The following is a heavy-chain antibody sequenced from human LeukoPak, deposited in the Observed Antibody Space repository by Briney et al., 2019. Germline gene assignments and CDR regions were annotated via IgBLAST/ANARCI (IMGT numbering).Heavy chain of an antibody. V-gene: IGHV1-2*02. Sequence: GASVKASCKASGYTFTGYYMHWVRQAPGQGLEWMGWINPNSGGTNYAQKFQGRVTMTRDTSISTAYMELSRLRSDDTAVYYCARGTPTVVTPSGFDPWGQGTLVTVSS. J-gene: IGHJ5*02. CDR2: INPNSGGT. CDR3: ARGTPTVVTPSGFDP. D-gene: IGHD4-23*01. CDR1: GYTFTGYY.